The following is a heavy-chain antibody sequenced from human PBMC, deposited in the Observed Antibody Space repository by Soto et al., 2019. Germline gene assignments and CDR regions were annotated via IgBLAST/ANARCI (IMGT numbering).Heavy chain of an antibody. V-gene: IGHV1-69*06. CDR3: ARALAYCGGDCYSPNYGMDV. D-gene: IGHD2-21*02. J-gene: IGHJ6*02. CDR2: IIPIFGTA. Sequence: SVKVSCKASGGTFSSYAISWVRQAPGQGLEWMGGIIPIFGTANYAQEFQGRVTITADKSTSTAYMELSSLRSEDTAVYYCARALAYCGGDCYSPNYGMDVWGQGTTVTVSS. CDR1: GGTFSSYA.